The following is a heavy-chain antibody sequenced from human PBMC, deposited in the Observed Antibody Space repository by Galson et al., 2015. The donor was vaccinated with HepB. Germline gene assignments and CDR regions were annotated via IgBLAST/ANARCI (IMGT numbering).Heavy chain of an antibody. CDR2: VGDGDDGT. V-gene: IGHV3-23*01. CDR3: AKDSGALGYNENFFDH. J-gene: IGHJ4*02. Sequence: SLRLSCAASGFIFSNYAMSWVRQAPGKGLEWVSTVGDGDDGTYYADSVKGRFAISRDNSKNTVYLQMNSLRAEDTAIYFCAKDSGALGYNENFFDHWGQGTLVPVSS. CDR1: GFIFSNYA. D-gene: IGHD5-18*01.